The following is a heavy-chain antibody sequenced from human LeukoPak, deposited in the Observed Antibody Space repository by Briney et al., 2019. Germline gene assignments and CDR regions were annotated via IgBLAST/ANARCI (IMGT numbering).Heavy chain of an antibody. CDR1: GFTFSNYW. J-gene: IGHJ4*02. V-gene: IGHV3-74*01. CDR3: ARQGPLGNFDY. CDR2: IKSDGTTT. Sequence: GGSLRLSRAASGFTFSNYWMHWVRQAPGKGLAWVARIKSDGTTTSDADSVKGRFTISRDNAKNTLYLQMTSLRADDTALYYCARQGPLGNFDYWGQGTLVTVSS. D-gene: IGHD1-14*01.